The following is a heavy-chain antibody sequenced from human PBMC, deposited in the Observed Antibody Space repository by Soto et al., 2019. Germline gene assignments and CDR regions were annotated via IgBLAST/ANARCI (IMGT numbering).Heavy chain of an antibody. V-gene: IGHV3-23*01. CDR3: AKDTAAAGTPMFDY. J-gene: IGHJ4*02. CDR1: GFTFSSYA. Sequence: EVQLLESGGGLVQPGGSLRLSCAASGFTFSSYAMSWVRQAPGKGLEWVSAISDSGGSTYYADSVKGRYTISRDNSKNTLYLQMNSLRAEDTAVYYCAKDTAAAGTPMFDYWGQGTLVTVSS. CDR2: ISDSGGST. D-gene: IGHD6-13*01.